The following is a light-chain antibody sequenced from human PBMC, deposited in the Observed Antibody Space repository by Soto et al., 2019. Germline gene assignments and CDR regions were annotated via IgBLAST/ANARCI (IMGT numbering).Light chain of an antibody. V-gene: IGKV1-33*01. CDR1: KDIATY. CDR3: QQYDNFPFPWT. CDR2: DAS. Sequence: THMTKYQSSLSSSVGNRVTITCQASKDIATYLNWYQQKPGKAPTLLIYDASNLETGVPSRFSGGGSGTHFTFTISNLQPEDIATYNCQQYDNFPFPWTFGQGT. J-gene: IGKJ1*01.